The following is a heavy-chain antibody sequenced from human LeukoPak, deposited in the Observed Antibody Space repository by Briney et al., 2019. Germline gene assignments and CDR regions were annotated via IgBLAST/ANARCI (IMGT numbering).Heavy chain of an antibody. CDR2: ISYDGSNK. CDR3: ARDLQEAVAGTFDY. V-gene: IGHV3-30-3*01. Sequence: QPGGSLRLSCAASGFTFSSYAMHWVHQAPGKGLEWVAVISYDGSNKYYADSVKGRFTISRDNSKNTLYPQMNSLRAEDTAVYYCARDLQEAVAGTFDYWGQGTLVTVSS. J-gene: IGHJ4*02. D-gene: IGHD6-19*01. CDR1: GFTFSSYA.